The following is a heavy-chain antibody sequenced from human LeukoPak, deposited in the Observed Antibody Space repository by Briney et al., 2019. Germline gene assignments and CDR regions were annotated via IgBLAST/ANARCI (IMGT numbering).Heavy chain of an antibody. J-gene: IGHJ4*02. CDR1: GYTFTSYY. CDR3: ARGGNQNPNDY. Sequence: ASVKVSCKASGYTFTSYYMHWVRQAPGQGLEWMGIINPSGGSTSYAQKFQGRVTMTTDTSTSTAYMELRSLRSDDTAVYYCARGGNQNPNDYWGQGTLVTVSS. CDR2: INPSGGST. V-gene: IGHV1-46*01.